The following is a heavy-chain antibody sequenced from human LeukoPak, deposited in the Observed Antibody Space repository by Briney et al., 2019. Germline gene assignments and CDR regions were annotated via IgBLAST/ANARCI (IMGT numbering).Heavy chain of an antibody. CDR2: ISWNSGSI. J-gene: IGHJ4*02. Sequence: GGSLRLSCAASGFTFSSYSMNWVRQAPGKGLEWVSGISWNSGSIGYADSVKGRFTISRDNAKNSLYLQMNSLRAEDTALYYCAKDWGSGYLSAPDYWGQGTLVTVSS. CDR1: GFTFSSYS. CDR3: AKDWGSGYLSAPDY. V-gene: IGHV3-9*01. D-gene: IGHD3-22*01.